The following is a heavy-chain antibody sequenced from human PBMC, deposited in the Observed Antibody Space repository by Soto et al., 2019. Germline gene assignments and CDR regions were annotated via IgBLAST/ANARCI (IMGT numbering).Heavy chain of an antibody. CDR2: INPNSGGT. CDR3: ARDRRVLRYFDWSNYYYYGMDV. J-gene: IGHJ6*02. V-gene: IGHV1-2*02. CDR1: GYTFTGYY. D-gene: IGHD3-9*01. Sequence: ASVKVSCKASGYTFTGYYMHWVRQAPGQGLEWMGWINPNSGGTNYARKFQGRVTMTRDTSISTAYMELSRLRSDDTAVYYCARDRRVLRYFDWSNYYYYGMDVWGQGTTVTVSS.